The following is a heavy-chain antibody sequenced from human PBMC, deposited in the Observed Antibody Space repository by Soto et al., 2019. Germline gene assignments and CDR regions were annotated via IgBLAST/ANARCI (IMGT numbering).Heavy chain of an antibody. J-gene: IGHJ6*02. Sequence: QVQLVESGGGVVQTGRSLRLSCAASGFTFSSYGMHWVRQAPGKGLEWVAVISYDGSNKYYADSVKGRFTISRDNSKNNLDLQMNSLRAEDTAVYYCAKEGGYYGSGSYSVGENYYGMDVWGQGTTVTVSS. CDR1: GFTFSSYG. CDR3: AKEGGYYGSGSYSVGENYYGMDV. D-gene: IGHD3-10*01. CDR2: ISYDGSNK. V-gene: IGHV3-30*18.